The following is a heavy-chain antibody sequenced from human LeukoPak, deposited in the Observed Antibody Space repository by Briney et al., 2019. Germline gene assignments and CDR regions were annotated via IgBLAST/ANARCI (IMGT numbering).Heavy chain of an antibody. V-gene: IGHV4-61*02. D-gene: IGHD6-13*01. CDR3: ARGTGIAES. J-gene: IGHJ5*02. CDR2: IYTTGST. CDR1: GGSISSGSYY. Sequence: QVQLQESGPGLVKPSQTLSLTCTVSGGSISSGSYYWSWIRQPAGKGLERIGRIYTTGSTNYNPSLKSRVTISVDTSKNQFSLKLSSVTAADTAVYYCARGTGIAESWGQGTLVTVSS.